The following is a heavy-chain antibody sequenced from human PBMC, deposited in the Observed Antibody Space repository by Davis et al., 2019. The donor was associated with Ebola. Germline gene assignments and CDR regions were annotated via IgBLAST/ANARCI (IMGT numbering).Heavy chain of an antibody. CDR2: ISSSSSTI. CDR3: ARHSSSWWVVSGMDV. D-gene: IGHD6-13*01. Sequence: LSLTCAVYGGSFSGYYWSWIRQPPGKGLEWVSYISSSSSTIYYADSVKGRFTISSDNAKNSLYLQMNSLRDEDTAVYYCARHSSSWWVVSGMDVWGQGTTVTVSS. CDR1: GGSFSGYY. V-gene: IGHV3-11*04. J-gene: IGHJ6*02.